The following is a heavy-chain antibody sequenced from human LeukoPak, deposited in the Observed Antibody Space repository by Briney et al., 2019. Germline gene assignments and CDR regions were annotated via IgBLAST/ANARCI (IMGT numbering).Heavy chain of an antibody. J-gene: IGHJ4*02. CDR2: INPNSGGT. D-gene: IGHD3-10*01. V-gene: IGHV1-2*02. Sequence: ASVKHSCKASGYTSTGYYMHWVREAPGQGLEWMGWINPNSGGTNYAQKFQGRVTMTRDTSISTAYMELSRLRSDDTAVYYCARGWFGELLWVYWGQGTLVTVSS. CDR3: ARGWFGELLWVY. CDR1: GYTSTGYY.